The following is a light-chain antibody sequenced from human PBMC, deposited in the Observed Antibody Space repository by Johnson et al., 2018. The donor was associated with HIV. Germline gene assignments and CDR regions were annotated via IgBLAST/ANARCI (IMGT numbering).Light chain of an antibody. CDR3: AAWDRGLSGGV. CDR2: ENN. J-gene: IGLJ1*01. Sequence: QSVLTQPPSVSAAPGQKVTISCSGSSSNIGNNYVSWYQQLPGTAPKLLIYENNKRPSGIPDRFSASKSGTSATLGITGLQTGDEADYYCAAWDRGLSGGVIGTGTKVIVL. V-gene: IGLV1-51*02. CDR1: SSNIGNNY.